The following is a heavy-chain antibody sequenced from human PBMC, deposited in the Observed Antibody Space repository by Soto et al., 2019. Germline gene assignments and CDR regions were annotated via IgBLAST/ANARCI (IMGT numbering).Heavy chain of an antibody. CDR2: ISESSGFK. CDR3: PRGKGWLKFDS. J-gene: IGHJ5*01. CDR1: GFDFKSDT. V-gene: IGHV3-21*01. D-gene: IGHD5-12*01. Sequence: GGSLRLSCVASGFDFKSDTMNWIRQAPGKGLQWVSSISESSGFKHFEDSVKGRFNIYIDNANSSLFLQMDRLRVEDAGIYFCPRGKGWLKFDSRGQGTQVTVYS.